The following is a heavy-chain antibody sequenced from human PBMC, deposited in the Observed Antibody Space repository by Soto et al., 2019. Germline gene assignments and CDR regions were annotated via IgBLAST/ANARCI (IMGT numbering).Heavy chain of an antibody. CDR3: ATVRELRLYYYGMDV. Sequence: GGSLRLSCAASVFTVSSNYMSWVRQAPGKGLEWVSVIYSGGSTYYADSVKGRFTISRDNSKNTLYLQMNSLRAEDTAVYYCATVRELRLYYYGMDVWGQGTTVTVSS. D-gene: IGHD1-7*01. CDR1: VFTVSSNY. V-gene: IGHV3-53*01. CDR2: IYSGGST. J-gene: IGHJ6*02.